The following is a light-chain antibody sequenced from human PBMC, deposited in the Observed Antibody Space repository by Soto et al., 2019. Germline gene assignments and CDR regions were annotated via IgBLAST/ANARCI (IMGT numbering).Light chain of an antibody. CDR1: QNIARS. CDR3: QQYEYFWT. V-gene: IGKV1-5*03. Sequence: DIQMTQSPSMLSASVGDRVTITCRASQNIARSLAWYQQKPGKAPKVLIYQASSLDSGVPSRFSGRGFGTEFTLTINTLQPDDSATYYCQQYEYFWTFGQGTKVDIK. CDR2: QAS. J-gene: IGKJ1*01.